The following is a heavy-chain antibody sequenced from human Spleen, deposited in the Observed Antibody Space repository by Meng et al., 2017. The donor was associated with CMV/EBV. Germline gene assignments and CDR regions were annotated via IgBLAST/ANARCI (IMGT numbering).Heavy chain of an antibody. J-gene: IGHJ4*02. Sequence: ASVKVSCKASGYTFAGYYIHWVRQAPGQGLEWMGIINPSGGSPNYAQKFQGRVTMTRDTSTSTVYMELSSLRSEDTAVYYCARVGLGSQGYYFDFWGQGTLVTVSS. V-gene: IGHV1-46*01. CDR3: ARVGLGSQGYYFDF. CDR2: INPSGGSP. D-gene: IGHD3-16*01. CDR1: GYTFAGYY.